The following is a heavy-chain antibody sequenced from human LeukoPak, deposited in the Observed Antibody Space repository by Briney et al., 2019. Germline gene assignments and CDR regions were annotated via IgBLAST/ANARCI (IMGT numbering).Heavy chain of an antibody. J-gene: IGHJ4*02. V-gene: IGHV3-21*05. CDR3: ARAAGHYFDY. CDR1: GFTFKSYS. CDR2: ITSTSSDL. D-gene: IGHD3-10*01. Sequence: GGSLRLSCVASGFTFKSYSMNWVRQAPGKGLEWVSFITSTSSDLFYSDSVKGRFTVSRDNARNSLYLQMNSLTAEDTAVYCCARAAGHYFDYWGQGSLVTVSS.